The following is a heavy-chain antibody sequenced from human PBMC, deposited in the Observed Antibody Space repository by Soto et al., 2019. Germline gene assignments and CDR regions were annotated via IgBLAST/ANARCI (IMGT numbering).Heavy chain of an antibody. CDR2: IYPGDSDT. D-gene: IGHD6-13*01. Sequence: GESLKISCKGSGYSFTSYWIGWVRQMPGKGLEWMGIIYPGDSDTRYSPSFQGQVTISADKSISTAYLQWSSLKASDTAMYYCARQAEGSSWHYYYYYYGMDVWGQGTTVTVSS. CDR3: ARQAEGSSWHYYYYYYGMDV. CDR1: GYSFTSYW. V-gene: IGHV5-51*01. J-gene: IGHJ6*02.